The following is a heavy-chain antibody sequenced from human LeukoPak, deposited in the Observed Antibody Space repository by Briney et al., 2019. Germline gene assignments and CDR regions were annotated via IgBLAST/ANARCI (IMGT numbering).Heavy chain of an antibody. V-gene: IGHV1-2*02. CDR3: ARGGPTYYDFWSGQNWFDP. CDR2: XXPXSGGT. CDR1: FTGXX. Sequence: FTGXXXXXVRQAXXXXRXXXGXXXPXSGGTNYAQKFQGRVTMTRATSITTAYMELSRLRSDDTALYYCARGGPTYYDFWSGQNWFDPWGQGTLVTVSS. D-gene: IGHD3-3*01. J-gene: IGHJ5*02.